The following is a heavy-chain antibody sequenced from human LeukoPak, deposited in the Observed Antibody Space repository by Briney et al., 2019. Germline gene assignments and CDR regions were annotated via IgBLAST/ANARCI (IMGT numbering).Heavy chain of an antibody. Sequence: GGSLRLSCAASGFSVNTNYMTWVRQAPGKGLEWVSVIYSGGSTYYADSVKGRFTISRDNSKNTLYLQMNSLRAEDTAVYYCARDRRKGDDYWGQGTLVTVSS. J-gene: IGHJ4*02. CDR1: GFSVNTNY. V-gene: IGHV3-66*01. CDR2: IYSGGST. D-gene: IGHD3-10*01. CDR3: ARDRRKGDDY.